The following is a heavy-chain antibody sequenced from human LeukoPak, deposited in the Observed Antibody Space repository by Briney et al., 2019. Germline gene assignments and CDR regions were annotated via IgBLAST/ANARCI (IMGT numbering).Heavy chain of an antibody. Sequence: PGGSLRLSCAASGFTFSSYAMSWVRQAPGKGLEWVSAISGSGGSTYYADSVKGRFTISRDNSKNTLYLQVNSLRAEDTAVYYCAKVGVQEDTAMDFDYWGQGTLVTVSS. CDR3: AKVGVQEDTAMDFDY. CDR1: GFTFSSYA. J-gene: IGHJ4*02. CDR2: ISGSGGST. D-gene: IGHD5-18*01. V-gene: IGHV3-23*01.